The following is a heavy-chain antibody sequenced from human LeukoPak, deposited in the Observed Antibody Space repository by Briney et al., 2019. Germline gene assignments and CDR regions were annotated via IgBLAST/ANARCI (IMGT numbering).Heavy chain of an antibody. CDR3: ARFVVVVAATPSGWFDP. Sequence: SETLSLTCAVYGGSFSGYYWSWIRQPPGKGLEWIGEINHSGSTNYNPSLKSRVTISVDTSKNQFSLKLSSVTAADTAVYYCARFVVVVAATPSGWFDPWGQGTLVTVSS. V-gene: IGHV4-34*01. J-gene: IGHJ5*02. CDR2: INHSGST. D-gene: IGHD2-15*01. CDR1: GGSFSGYY.